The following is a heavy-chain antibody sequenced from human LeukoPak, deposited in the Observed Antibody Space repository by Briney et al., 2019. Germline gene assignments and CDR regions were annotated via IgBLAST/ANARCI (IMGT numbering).Heavy chain of an antibody. CDR1: GFIFGSYS. CDR3: ARATMVRGVISLFDY. D-gene: IGHD3-10*01. Sequence: PGGSLRLSCAASGFIFGSYSMTWVRQAPGKGLEWVSTINIGDGTTYYTDSVKGRFTISRDNSKNTLYLQMNSLRAEDTAVYYCARATMVRGVISLFDYWGQGTLVTVSS. CDR2: INIGDGTT. J-gene: IGHJ4*02. V-gene: IGHV3-23*01.